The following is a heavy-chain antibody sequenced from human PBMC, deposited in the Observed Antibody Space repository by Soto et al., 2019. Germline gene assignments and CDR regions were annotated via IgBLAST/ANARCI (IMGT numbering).Heavy chain of an antibody. J-gene: IGHJ4*02. CDR1: GGAISSLTYN. D-gene: IGHD4-17*01. CDR3: ARPTMTTVTTFDS. V-gene: IGHV4-39*01. CDR2: IYYSGSP. Sequence: QLQLQESGPGLVRPSETLSLTCTVSGGAISSLTYNWGWIRQPPGKGLAGIGNIYYSGSPYYNPSLKSRVTISVDTSKNQFSLRLRSVTAADTALYYCARPTMTTVTTFDSVGQGTLVTVSS.